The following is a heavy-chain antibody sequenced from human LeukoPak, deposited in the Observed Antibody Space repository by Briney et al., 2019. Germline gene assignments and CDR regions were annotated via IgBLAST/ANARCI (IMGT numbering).Heavy chain of an antibody. V-gene: IGHV3-7*01. J-gene: IGHJ4*02. Sequence: GGSLRLSCVASGFSIGPFWMTWVRQAPGKGLEWVANIRGDASRLYYVDSVKGRFTISRDNAKNLVYLQMNSLRAEDTAIYHCAKNYYDSSGCYWGQGTLVTVSS. CDR1: GFSIGPFW. CDR3: AKNYYDSSGCY. D-gene: IGHD3-22*01. CDR2: IRGDASRL.